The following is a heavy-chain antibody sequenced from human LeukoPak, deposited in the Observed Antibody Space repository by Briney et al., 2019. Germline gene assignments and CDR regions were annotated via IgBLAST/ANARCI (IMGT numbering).Heavy chain of an antibody. V-gene: IGHV3-7*01. J-gene: IGHJ6*02. CDR1: GFTFSSYS. D-gene: IGHD6-19*01. Sequence: EPGGSLRLSCAASGFTFSSYSMNWVRQAPGKGLEWVANIKQDGSEKYFVDSVKGRFIISRDNAKNSLYLHMDSLRAEDTAVYFCARDRQQWLVYSVMDVWGQGTTVTVSS. CDR3: ARDRQQWLVYSVMDV. CDR2: IKQDGSEK.